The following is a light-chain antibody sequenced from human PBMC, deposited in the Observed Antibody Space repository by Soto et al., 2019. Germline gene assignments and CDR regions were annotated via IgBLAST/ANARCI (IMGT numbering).Light chain of an antibody. CDR3: QLSYSTPYT. CDR1: QSISTY. Sequence: DIQMTQSPSSLSVSVGDRVTITCRASQSISTYLNWYQQKPGKAPNLLIYSASGLQSGVPSRFSGSGSGTAFTLTISSLQPEDFATYFCQLSYSTPYTFGQGTNLEIK. V-gene: IGKV1-39*01. CDR2: SAS. J-gene: IGKJ2*01.